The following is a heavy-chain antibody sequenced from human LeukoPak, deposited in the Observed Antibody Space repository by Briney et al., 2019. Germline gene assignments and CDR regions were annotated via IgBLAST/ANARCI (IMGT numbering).Heavy chain of an antibody. V-gene: IGHV4-34*01. Sequence: SETLSLTCTVSGGSISSYYWSWIRQPPGKGLEWIGEINHSGSTNYNPSLKSRVTISVDTSKNQFSLKLSSVTAADTAVYYCVRGGYSSGWYVVPDAFDIWGQGTMVTVSS. CDR3: VRGGYSSGWYVVPDAFDI. J-gene: IGHJ3*02. CDR2: INHSGST. CDR1: GGSISSYY. D-gene: IGHD6-19*01.